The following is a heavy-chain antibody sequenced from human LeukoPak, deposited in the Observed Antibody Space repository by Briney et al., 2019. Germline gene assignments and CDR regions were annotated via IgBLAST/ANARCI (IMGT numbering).Heavy chain of an antibody. CDR3: AKERVDCSTTTCYGNYYYYMDV. D-gene: IGHD2-2*01. CDR1: GFTFTTYS. V-gene: IGHV3-21*01. Sequence: GGSLRLSCTASGFTFTTYSMNWVRQAPGKGLEWVSSISSSSSYIYYADSVKGRFTISRDNAKNSLYLQMNSLRAEDTAVYYCAKERVDCSTTTCYGNYYYYMDVWGKGTTVTVSS. CDR2: ISSSSSYI. J-gene: IGHJ6*03.